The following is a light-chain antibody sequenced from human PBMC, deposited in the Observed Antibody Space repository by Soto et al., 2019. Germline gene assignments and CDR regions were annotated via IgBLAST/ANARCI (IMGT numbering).Light chain of an antibody. J-gene: IGKJ3*01. CDR3: QQYNTWPPPSET. CDR1: QTVNNN. CDR2: AAS. Sequence: IVMTQSPATLSVSPGERATLSCRASQTVNNNLAWYQQRPGQAPRLLIYAASTRATGVPARFSGSRCGTEFTLTISSLQSEDFAVYYCQQYNTWPPPSETVGPGTKVDVK. V-gene: IGKV3D-15*01.